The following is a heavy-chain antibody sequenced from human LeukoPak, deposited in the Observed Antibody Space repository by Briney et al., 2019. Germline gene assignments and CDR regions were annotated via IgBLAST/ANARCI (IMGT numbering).Heavy chain of an antibody. Sequence: GGTLRLSCAASGFTFSSHGMSWVRQAPGKGLEWVSTISGSGDNTYYADSVKGRFTISRDNSKNTLYLQMNSLRAEDTAVYYCAREGVLDYDSSGYYYYDYWGQGTLVTVSS. D-gene: IGHD3-22*01. CDR3: AREGVLDYDSSGYYYYDY. J-gene: IGHJ4*02. CDR1: GFTFSSHG. V-gene: IGHV3-23*01. CDR2: ISGSGDNT.